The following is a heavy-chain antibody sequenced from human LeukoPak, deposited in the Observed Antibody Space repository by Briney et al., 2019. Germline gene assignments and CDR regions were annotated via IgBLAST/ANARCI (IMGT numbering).Heavy chain of an antibody. J-gene: IGHJ4*02. CDR3: AKGGNYGVRGVIDY. Sequence: GASVKVSCKVSGYTLTELSMHWVRQAPGKGLEWMGGFDPEDGETIYAQKFQGRVTMTEDTSTDTAYMELSSLRSEDTAVYYCAKGGNYGVRGVIDYWGQGTLVTVSS. CDR1: GYTLTELS. V-gene: IGHV1-24*01. CDR2: FDPEDGET. D-gene: IGHD3-10*01.